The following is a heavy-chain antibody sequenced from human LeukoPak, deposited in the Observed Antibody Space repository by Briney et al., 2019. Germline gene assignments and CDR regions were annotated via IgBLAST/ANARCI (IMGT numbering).Heavy chain of an antibody. V-gene: IGHV3-21*01. J-gene: IGHJ4*02. Sequence: GGSLRLSCAASGFTFSSYSMNWVRAGPGEGREWVSPLSSSSYIYYADAVKGRFTISRDNAKNSLYLQMNSLRAEDTAVYYCARGPPRTYYDFWSGYLRCDYWGQGTLVTVSS. CDR1: GFTFSSYS. CDR2: LSSSSYI. CDR3: ARGPPRTYYDFWSGYLRCDY. D-gene: IGHD3-3*01.